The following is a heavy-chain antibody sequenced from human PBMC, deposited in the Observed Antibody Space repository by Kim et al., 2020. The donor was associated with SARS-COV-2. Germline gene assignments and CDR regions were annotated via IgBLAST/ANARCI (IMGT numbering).Heavy chain of an antibody. V-gene: IGHV3-48*02. Sequence: VKCRFTISRDNAKNSLYLQMNSLRDEDTAVYYCASSSYGSGTYYPNWFDPWGQGTLVTVSS. CDR3: ASSSYGSGTYYPNWFDP. D-gene: IGHD3-10*01. J-gene: IGHJ5*02.